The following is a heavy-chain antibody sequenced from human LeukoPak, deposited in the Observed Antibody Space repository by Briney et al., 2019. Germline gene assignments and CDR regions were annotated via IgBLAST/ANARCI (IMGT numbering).Heavy chain of an antibody. V-gene: IGHV3-15*01. CDR1: GFTVSNAW. D-gene: IGHD1-14*01. CDR2: IKSKADGGTV. J-gene: IGHJ4*02. CDR3: ARGPEFPRPFDY. Sequence: PGGSLRLSCVVSGFTVSNAWMSWVRQAPGKGLEWVGRIKSKADGGTVDYAAPVKGRFTISRDDSKNTLYLQMNSLRAEDTAVYYCARGPEFPRPFDYWGQGTLVTVSS.